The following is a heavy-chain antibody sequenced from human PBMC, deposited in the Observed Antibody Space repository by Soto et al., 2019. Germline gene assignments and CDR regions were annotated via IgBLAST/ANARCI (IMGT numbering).Heavy chain of an antibody. Sequence: QVQLVQSGAEVKKPGSSVKVSCKASGGTFNRYAISWVRQAPGQGLECMGGIIPIFGIGNDAQRFHGRVTITADESTGTAYMELSSLRSEDTGVYYCARSAITLFGVVSIPPHYYSEMDVWGQGTTVTVSS. CDR3: ARSAITLFGVVSIPPHYYSEMDV. V-gene: IGHV1-69*01. J-gene: IGHJ6*01. D-gene: IGHD3-3*01. CDR1: GGTFNRYA. CDR2: IIPIFGIG.